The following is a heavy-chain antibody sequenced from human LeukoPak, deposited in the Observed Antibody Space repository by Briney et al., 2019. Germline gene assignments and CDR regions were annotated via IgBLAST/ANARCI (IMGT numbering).Heavy chain of an antibody. CDR3: AKGQTIAVASFTE. D-gene: IGHD6-19*01. Sequence: GGSLRLSCAASGFTFGSYAMSWVRQAPGKGLEWVSAISGSGGSTYYADSVKGRFTISRDNSKNTLYLQMNSLRAEDTAVYYCAKGQTIAVASFTEWGQGALVTVSS. J-gene: IGHJ4*02. CDR2: ISGSGGST. CDR1: GFTFGSYA. V-gene: IGHV3-23*01.